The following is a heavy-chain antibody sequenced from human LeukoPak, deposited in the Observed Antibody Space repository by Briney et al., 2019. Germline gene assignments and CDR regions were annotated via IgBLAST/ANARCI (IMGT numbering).Heavy chain of an antibody. D-gene: IGHD2-2*01. J-gene: IGHJ5*02. CDR2: IYTSGST. Sequence: SETLSLTCTVSGGSISSYYWSWIRQPAGKGLEWIGRIYTSGSTNYNPSLKSRVTMSVDTSKNQFSLKLSSVTAADTAVYYCAREAPDIVVVPAAMPVWFDPWGQGTLATVSS. CDR3: AREAPDIVVVPAAMPVWFDP. V-gene: IGHV4-4*07. CDR1: GGSISSYY.